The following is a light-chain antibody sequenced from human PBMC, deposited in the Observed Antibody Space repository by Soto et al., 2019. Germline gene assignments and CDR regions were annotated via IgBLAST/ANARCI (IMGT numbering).Light chain of an antibody. Sequence: EILVTQSPGTLSLSPWERSTLSCRASQSVSNNYLAWYQQKPGQAPRLLIYGASNRATGIPDRFSGSGSGTDFTLTISRLEPEDFAVYYCQQYGSSGTFGQGTKVDIK. CDR3: QQYGSSGT. CDR2: GAS. V-gene: IGKV3-20*01. CDR1: QSVSNNY. J-gene: IGKJ1*01.